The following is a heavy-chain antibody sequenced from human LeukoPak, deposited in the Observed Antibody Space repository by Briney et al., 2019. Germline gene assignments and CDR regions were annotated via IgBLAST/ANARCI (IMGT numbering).Heavy chain of an antibody. CDR3: AADTYYYGSGSYYNDYYYYYMDV. CDR1: GYTFTGYY. Sequence: ASVKVSCKASGYTFTGYYMHWVRQAPGQGLEWMGWINPNSGGTNYAQKFQGRVTMTRDTSISTAYMELSSLRSEDTAVYYCAADTYYYGSGSYYNDYYYYYMDVWGKGTTVTISS. CDR2: INPNSGGT. J-gene: IGHJ6*03. V-gene: IGHV1-2*02. D-gene: IGHD3-10*01.